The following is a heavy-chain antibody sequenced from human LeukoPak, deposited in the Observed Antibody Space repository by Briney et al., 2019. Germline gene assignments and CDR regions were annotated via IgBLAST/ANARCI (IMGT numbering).Heavy chain of an antibody. J-gene: IGHJ4*02. CDR3: ARGDDESLDH. CDR1: GFVLSSYW. CDR2: IYTDGSYT. D-gene: IGHD3-16*01. Sequence: GGSLRLSCAASGFVLSSYWMHWVRQAPGKGLVWVSRIYTDGSYTNYADSVKGRFTISRDNAKNTLSLHMNSLRAEDMAVYYCARGDDESLDHWGQGTLVTVSS. V-gene: IGHV3-74*01.